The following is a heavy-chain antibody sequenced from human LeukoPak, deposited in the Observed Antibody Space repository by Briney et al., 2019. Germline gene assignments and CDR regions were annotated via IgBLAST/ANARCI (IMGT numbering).Heavy chain of an antibody. V-gene: IGHV3-23*01. J-gene: IGHJ4*02. D-gene: IGHD3-22*01. CDR2: IFGSGGSA. Sequence: GGSLRLSCAASGFTLNSYAMYWVRQAPGKGLEWVSGIFGSGGSAHYADSVKGRFTISRDNSKSTVYLQMNSLRAEDTAVYYCAKQDYYDSSGYSRLGFDYWGQGTLVTVSS. CDR3: AKQDYYDSSGYSRLGFDY. CDR1: GFTLNSYA.